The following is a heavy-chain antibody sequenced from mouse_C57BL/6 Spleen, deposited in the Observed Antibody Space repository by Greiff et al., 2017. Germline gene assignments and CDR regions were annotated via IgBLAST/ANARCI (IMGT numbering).Heavy chain of an antibody. Sequence: EVKVVESGEGLVKPGGSLKLSCAASGFTFSSYAMSWVRQTPEKRLEWVAYISSGGDYIYYADTVKGRFTISRDNARNTLYLQMSSLKSADTAMYYYTRGRGSGNYFDYWGQGTTLTVSS. CDR1: GFTFSSYA. J-gene: IGHJ2*01. CDR2: ISSGGDYI. D-gene: IGHD1-1*01. CDR3: TRGRGSGNYFDY. V-gene: IGHV5-9-1*02.